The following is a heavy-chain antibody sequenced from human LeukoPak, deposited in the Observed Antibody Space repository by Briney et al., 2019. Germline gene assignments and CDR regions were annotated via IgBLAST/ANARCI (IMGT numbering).Heavy chain of an antibody. CDR3: AKDPYTYYYDSSDYNFDY. CDR1: GFSFSNAW. V-gene: IGHV3-23*01. Sequence: GGSLRLSCAASGFSFSNAWMSWVRQAPGKGLEWVSAISGRGVSTYYADSVKGRFTISRDNSKNTLYLQMNSLRAEDTAVYYCAKDPYTYYYDSSDYNFDYWGQGTLVTVSS. D-gene: IGHD3-22*01. J-gene: IGHJ4*02. CDR2: ISGRGVST.